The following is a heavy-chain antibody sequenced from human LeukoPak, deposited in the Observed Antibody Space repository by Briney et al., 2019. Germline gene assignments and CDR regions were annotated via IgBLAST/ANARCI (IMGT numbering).Heavy chain of an antibody. CDR1: GGTFSSYA. CDR2: MNPNSGNT. CDR3: ARGGKVLVRIKYYYYMDV. V-gene: IGHV1-8*03. J-gene: IGHJ6*03. D-gene: IGHD2-8*02. Sequence: GASVKVSCKASGGTFSSYAISWVRQAPGQGLEWMGWMNPNSGNTGYAQKFQGRVTITRNTSISTAYMELSSLRSEDTAVYYCARGGKVLVRIKYYYYMDVWGKGTTVTVSS.